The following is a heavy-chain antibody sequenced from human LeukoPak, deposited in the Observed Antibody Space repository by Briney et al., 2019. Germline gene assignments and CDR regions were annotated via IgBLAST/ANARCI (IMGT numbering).Heavy chain of an antibody. CDR3: ARVRYSSSWSSFDY. V-gene: IGHV1-2*02. J-gene: IGHJ4*02. D-gene: IGHD6-13*01. CDR1: GYTFTGYY. Sequence: ASVKVSCKAPGYTFTGYYMHWVRQAPGQGLEWMGWINPNSGGTNYAQKFQGRVTMTRDTSISTAYMELSRLRSDDTAVYYCARVRYSSSWSSFDYWGQGTLVTVSS. CDR2: INPNSGGT.